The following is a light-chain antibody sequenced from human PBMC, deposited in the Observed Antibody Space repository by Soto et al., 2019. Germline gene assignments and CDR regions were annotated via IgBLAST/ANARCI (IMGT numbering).Light chain of an antibody. V-gene: IGKV1-39*01. Sequence: DIQMTQSPSSLSASVGDRVTITCRASQSISSYLNWYQQKPGKAPKIMIYAASSLQSGVPSRFSGSGSGTDFTLTISSLKPEDFETYYCQQSYSTPWTFGQGTKVDIK. CDR1: QSISSY. J-gene: IGKJ1*01. CDR2: AAS. CDR3: QQSYSTPWT.